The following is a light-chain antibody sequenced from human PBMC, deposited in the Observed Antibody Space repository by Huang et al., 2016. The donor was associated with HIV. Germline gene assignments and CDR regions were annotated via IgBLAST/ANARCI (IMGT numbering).Light chain of an antibody. J-gene: IGKJ1*01. CDR1: QSVFHSFNSKNY. CDR2: WAS. CDR3: HQYYSSPQT. Sequence: DIVVSQSPGSLALSLGERAAINCMSSQSVFHSFNSKNYLSWYQLKPGQSPRLLIYWASTRESGVPDRVRGSGSGTDFTLTISSLQAEDVAVYYCHQYYSSPQTFGQGTKVEV. V-gene: IGKV4-1*01.